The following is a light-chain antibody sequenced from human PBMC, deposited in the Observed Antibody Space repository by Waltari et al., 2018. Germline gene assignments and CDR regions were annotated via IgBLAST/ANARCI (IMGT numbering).Light chain of an antibody. CDR3: AAWDDSLRGVL. CDR1: RSNIGSTY. Sequence: QSVLTQPPSASATPGQRVTIPCSGSRSNIGSTYVYWFHQFPGTAPKLLMYRKNQRPSGVPDRFSGSKSGTSASLAISGLRSEDEADYYCAAWDDSLRGVLFGGGTKLTVL. J-gene: IGLJ2*01. CDR2: RKN. V-gene: IGLV1-47*01.